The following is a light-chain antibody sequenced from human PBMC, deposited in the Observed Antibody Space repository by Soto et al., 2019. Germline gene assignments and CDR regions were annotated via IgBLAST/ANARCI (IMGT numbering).Light chain of an antibody. V-gene: IGKV3-20*01. J-gene: IGKJ1*01. Sequence: EIVLTQSPGTLALSPGGRLSLSCRTSQSLRTRSLAWYQQKPRQAPSLLIYEASTRAPGTPDSFSGSASGTEFTLTVSRLEPEDFAVYYCQQYGRSVGFGQGTKVDIK. CDR2: EAS. CDR3: QQYGRSVG. CDR1: QSLRTRS.